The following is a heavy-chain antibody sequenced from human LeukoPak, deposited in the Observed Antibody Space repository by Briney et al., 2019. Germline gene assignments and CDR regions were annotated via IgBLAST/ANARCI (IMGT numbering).Heavy chain of an antibody. CDR3: ARHFGHSDWFDP. CDR1: GGSISGYF. J-gene: IGHJ5*02. CDR2: VYASGST. Sequence: SETLSLTCTVSGGSISGYFWSWIRQPAGKGLEWIGRVYASGSTNYNPSLRSRVTTSVDTSENQFSLSLTSVTAADTAVYFCARHFGHSDWFDPWGQGTLVTVSS. V-gene: IGHV4-4*07. D-gene: IGHD3-10*01.